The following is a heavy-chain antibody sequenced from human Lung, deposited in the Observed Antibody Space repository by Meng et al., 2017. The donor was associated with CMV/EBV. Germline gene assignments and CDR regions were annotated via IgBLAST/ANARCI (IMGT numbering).Heavy chain of an antibody. V-gene: IGHV5-51*01. Sequence: ESXKISCKSSGYSFATYRMGWVRQVPGKVLEWMGMIYCGDTKTIYSPFFQGQVTISADKSISTPYLQLSSLQASDTAMYYCARHYHSSWFEYWGQGTLVTVSS. CDR3: ARHYHSSWFEY. D-gene: IGHD6-13*01. CDR1: GYSFATYR. CDR2: IYCGDTKT. J-gene: IGHJ4*02.